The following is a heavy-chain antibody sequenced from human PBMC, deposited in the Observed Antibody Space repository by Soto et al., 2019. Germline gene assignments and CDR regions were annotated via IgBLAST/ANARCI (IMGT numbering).Heavy chain of an antibody. D-gene: IGHD5-18*01. V-gene: IGHV3-30*18. J-gene: IGHJ4*02. CDR3: AKEDRGTAMATGGYYFDY. CDR2: ISYDGSTK. Sequence: QVQLVESGGGVVQPGRSLRLSCAASGFTFSNYGMHWVRQAPGKGLEWVAVISYDGSTKYYADSVKGRFTISRDNSKNPPFLEMKRLGAEDKGVYYWAKEDRGTAMATGGYYFDYWGQGTLVTVSS. CDR1: GFTFSNYG.